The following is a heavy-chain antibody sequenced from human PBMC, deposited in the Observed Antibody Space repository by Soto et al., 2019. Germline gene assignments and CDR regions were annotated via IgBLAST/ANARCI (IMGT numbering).Heavy chain of an antibody. Sequence: EVQLLESGGGLVQPGASLRLSCAASGFTFSSYAMTWVRQAPGKGLEWVSSISGSGDYTYFADSVKGRFTISRDNSKDTLYLQMSSLRVEDMAIYYCAKDSRSHPQGWFDPWGQGTLVTVSS. CDR1: GFTFSSYA. D-gene: IGHD2-15*01. CDR2: ISGSGDYT. V-gene: IGHV3-23*01. CDR3: AKDSRSHPQGWFDP. J-gene: IGHJ5*02.